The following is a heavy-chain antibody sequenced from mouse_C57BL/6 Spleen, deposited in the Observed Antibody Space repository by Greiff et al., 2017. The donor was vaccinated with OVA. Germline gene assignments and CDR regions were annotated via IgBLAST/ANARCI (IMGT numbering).Heavy chain of an antibody. CDR3: ARDYDYDEGDYFDY. CDR2: INPSNGGT. Sequence: VKLMESGTELVKPGASVKLSCKASGYTFTSYWMHWVKQRPGQGLEWIGNINPSNGGTNYNEKFKSKATLTVDKSSSTAYMQLSSLTSEDSAVYYCARDYDYDEGDYFDYWGQGTTLTVSS. V-gene: IGHV1-53*01. D-gene: IGHD2-4*01. CDR1: GYTFTSYW. J-gene: IGHJ2*01.